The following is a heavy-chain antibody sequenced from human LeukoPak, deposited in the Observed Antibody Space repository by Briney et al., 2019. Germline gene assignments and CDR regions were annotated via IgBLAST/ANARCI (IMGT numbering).Heavy chain of an antibody. J-gene: IGHJ4*02. Sequence: SETLSLTCAVSGGSISSNSYYWGWIRQPPGKALEWIGSIYYSGSTYYNPSLKSRVTISVDTSKNQFSLKLSSVTAADTAVYCARTRYYYNSRSYGAPYYFDYWGQGTLVTVSS. CDR3: ARTRYYYNSRSYGAPYYFDY. CDR2: IYYSGST. CDR1: GGSISSNSYY. V-gene: IGHV4-39*01. D-gene: IGHD3-10*01.